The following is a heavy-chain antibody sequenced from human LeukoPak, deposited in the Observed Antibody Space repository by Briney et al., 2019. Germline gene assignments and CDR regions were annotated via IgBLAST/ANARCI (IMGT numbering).Heavy chain of an antibody. V-gene: IGHV3-30*18. CDR1: GFTFSSYG. Sequence: PGRSLRLSCAASGFTFSSYGMHWVRQAPGKGLEWVAVISYDGSNKYYADSVKGRFTISRDNSKNTLYLQMNSLRDEDTAVYYCAKWGDFDVLTGYYVPDFWGQGTLVTVSS. CDR3: AKWGDFDVLTGYYVPDF. D-gene: IGHD3-9*01. CDR2: ISYDGSNK. J-gene: IGHJ4*02.